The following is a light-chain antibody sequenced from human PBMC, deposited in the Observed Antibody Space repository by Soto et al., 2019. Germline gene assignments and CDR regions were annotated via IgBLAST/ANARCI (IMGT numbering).Light chain of an antibody. V-gene: IGKV3-11*01. J-gene: IGKJ3*01. CDR3: QQRSNWRFT. Sequence: EIVLTQSPATLSSSPGERATLSCRASQSVSSYLAWYQQKPGQAPRLLIYDASSRATGIPARFSGSGSGADFTLTISSLEPEDFAVYYCQQRSNWRFTFGPGTKVEIK. CDR1: QSVSSY. CDR2: DAS.